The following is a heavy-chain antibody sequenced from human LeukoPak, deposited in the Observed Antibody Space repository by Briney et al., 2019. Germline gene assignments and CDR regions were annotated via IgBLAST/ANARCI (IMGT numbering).Heavy chain of an antibody. V-gene: IGHV3-30*02. CDR1: GFTFSSYG. Sequence: PGGSLRLSCAASGFTFSSYGMHWVRQAPGKGLEWVAFIRYDGSNKYYADSVKGRFTISRDNSKNTLYLQMNSLRAEDTAVYYCAKDSRTGLAALIVVVVAATPPDYWGQGTLVTVSS. CDR3: AKDSRTGLAALIVVVVAATPPDY. D-gene: IGHD2-15*01. J-gene: IGHJ4*02. CDR2: IRYDGSNK.